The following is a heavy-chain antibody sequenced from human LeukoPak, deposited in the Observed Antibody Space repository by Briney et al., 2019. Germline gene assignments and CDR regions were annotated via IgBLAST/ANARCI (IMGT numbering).Heavy chain of an antibody. D-gene: IGHD2-15*01. CDR1: GFTFSSYS. Sequence: GGSPRLSCAASGFTFSSYSMNWVRQAPGKGLEWVSSISSSSSYIYYAGSVKGRFTISRDNAKNSLYLQMNGLRAEDTAVYYCARSALRCSGGSCYYSDYWGQGTLVTVSS. CDR2: ISSSSSYI. V-gene: IGHV3-21*01. CDR3: ARSALRCSGGSCYYSDY. J-gene: IGHJ4*02.